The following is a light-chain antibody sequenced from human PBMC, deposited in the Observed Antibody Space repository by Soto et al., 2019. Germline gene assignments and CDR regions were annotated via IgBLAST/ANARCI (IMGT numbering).Light chain of an antibody. J-gene: IGKJ1*01. CDR1: QSISSW. Sequence: DIRITQSPATLSASVGDRVTITCRASQSISSWLAWYQQKPGRAPKLLIYKASSLESGVPSRFSGSGSGTEFTLTISSLQPDDFATYYCQQYNSQWTFGQGTKVDNK. CDR2: KAS. V-gene: IGKV1-5*03. CDR3: QQYNSQWT.